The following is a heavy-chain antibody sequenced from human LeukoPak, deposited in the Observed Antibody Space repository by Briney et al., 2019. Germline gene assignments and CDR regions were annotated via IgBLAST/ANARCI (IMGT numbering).Heavy chain of an antibody. D-gene: IGHD5/OR15-5a*01. V-gene: IGHV3-11*05. CDR1: GIIFSDFY. J-gene: IGHJ4*02. CDR2: ISPDGSYT. Sequence: PGGSLRLSCAGSGIIFSDFYINCIRQSPGKGLEWLAYISPDGSYTTYGDSVKGRFVISRDNAKNSVSLQMNSLGVEDTAVYFCASDQVSGVFDYWGQGARVTVS. CDR3: ASDQVSGVFDY.